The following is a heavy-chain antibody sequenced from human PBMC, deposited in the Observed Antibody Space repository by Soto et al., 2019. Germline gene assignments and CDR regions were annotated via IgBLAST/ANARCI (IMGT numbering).Heavy chain of an antibody. CDR3: TAMTPRVGY. V-gene: IGHV1-69*14. D-gene: IGHD1-26*01. CDR1: GGTFSSYA. Sequence: QVQLVQSGAEVKKPGSSVKVSCKASGGTFSSYAISWVRQAPGQGLEWMGGIIPIFGTANYAQKFQGRVTITANKSKSKAYIEMSRLRSEDTAVYYCTAMTPRVGYWGQGTLVTVSS. CDR2: IIPIFGTA. J-gene: IGHJ4*02.